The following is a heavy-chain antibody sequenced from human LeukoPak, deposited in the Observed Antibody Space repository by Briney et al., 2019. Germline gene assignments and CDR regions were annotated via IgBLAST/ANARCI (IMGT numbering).Heavy chain of an antibody. CDR1: GYTFTSYD. CDR3: ARGVSGVTPP. CDR2: INTNAGNT. D-gene: IGHD4-23*01. V-gene: IGHV1-18*01. Sequence: ASVKVSCKTSGYTFTSYDISWVRQAPGQGPEWLGWINTNAGNTHYAQSLQGRVTLTTDTSTSTAYMELRSLKSDDTAVYYCARGVSGVTPPWGQGTLVIVSS. J-gene: IGHJ5*02.